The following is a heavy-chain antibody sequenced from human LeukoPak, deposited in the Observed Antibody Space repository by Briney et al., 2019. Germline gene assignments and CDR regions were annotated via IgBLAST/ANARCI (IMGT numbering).Heavy chain of an antibody. D-gene: IGHD3-3*01. Sequence: GGSLRLSCAASGFTFSSYAMSWVRQAPGKGLEWVSAISGSGGSTYYTDSVKGRFTISRDDSKKTLYLQMNSLRTEDTAVYYCALLGVVIPPDTYDVWGQGTLVSVSS. CDR2: ISGSGGST. J-gene: IGHJ3*01. V-gene: IGHV3-23*01. CDR1: GFTFSSYA. CDR3: ALLGVVIPPDTYDV.